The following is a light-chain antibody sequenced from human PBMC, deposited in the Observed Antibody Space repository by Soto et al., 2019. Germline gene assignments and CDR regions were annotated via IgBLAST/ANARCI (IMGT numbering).Light chain of an antibody. J-gene: IGKJ1*01. CDR3: QQYNSYSWT. Sequence: DIQMTQPPSTLSASVGDRVTITCRASQSIGSWLAWYQQKPGKAPKLLIYDASSLESGVPPRFSGSGSGTEFTLTISSLQPDDFATYYCQQYNSYSWTFGQGTKV. CDR1: QSIGSW. CDR2: DAS. V-gene: IGKV1-5*01.